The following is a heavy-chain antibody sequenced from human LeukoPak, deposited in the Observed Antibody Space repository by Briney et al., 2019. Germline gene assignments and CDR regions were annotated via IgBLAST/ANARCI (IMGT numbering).Heavy chain of an antibody. CDR3: AGDGQWPGMDV. Sequence: SETLSLTCTVSGGSISSYYWSWIRQPPGKGLEWIGYIYYSGSTNYNPSLKSRVTISVDTSKNQFSLKLSSVTAADTAVYYCAGDGQWPGMDVWGKGTTVTVSS. CDR2: IYYSGST. D-gene: IGHD6-19*01. V-gene: IGHV4-59*01. CDR1: GGSISSYY. J-gene: IGHJ6*04.